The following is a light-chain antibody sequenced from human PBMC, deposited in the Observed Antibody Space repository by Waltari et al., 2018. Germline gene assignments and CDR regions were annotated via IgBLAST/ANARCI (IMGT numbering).Light chain of an antibody. J-gene: IGLJ1*01. V-gene: IGLV2-14*01. CDR2: EVS. CDR3: SSYTTSGAPRV. CDR1: DSDVGAYDF. Sequence: QSALTQPASVSGSPGQSITISCSGTDSDVGAYDFVSWYPQHPGKAPHLIIYEVSNLGSWLSNLFSAVKSGNTAVLTSSGLHAEDEADYYSSSYTTSGAPRVFGTGTRVTVL.